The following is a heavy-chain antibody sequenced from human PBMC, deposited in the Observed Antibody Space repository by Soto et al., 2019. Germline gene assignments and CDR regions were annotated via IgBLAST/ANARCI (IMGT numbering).Heavy chain of an antibody. V-gene: IGHV4-59*04. J-gene: IGHJ1*01. CDR3: ARHDSGSYHYPEYFQH. CDR1: GGSISTYY. Sequence: SETLSLTCTVSGGSISTYYWSWIRQPPGKGLEWIGYIYYSGSTYYNPSLKSRVTISVDTSKNQFSLKLSSVTAADTAVYYFARHDSGSYHYPEYFQHWGQGTLVTVSS. CDR2: IYYSGST. D-gene: IGHD1-26*01.